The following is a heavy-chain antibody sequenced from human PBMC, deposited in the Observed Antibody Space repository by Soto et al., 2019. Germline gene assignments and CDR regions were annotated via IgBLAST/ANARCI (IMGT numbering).Heavy chain of an antibody. V-gene: IGHV3-7*05. CDR2: IKQDGSEK. J-gene: IGHJ3*02. CDR3: ASDFYDILTGFNDAFDI. Sequence: GGSLRLSCAASGFTFSSYWMSWVRQAPGKGLEWVANIKQDGSEKYYVDSVKGRFTISRDNAKNSLYLQMNSLRAEDTAVYYCASDFYDILTGFNDAFDIWGQGTMVTVSS. CDR1: GFTFSSYW. D-gene: IGHD3-9*01.